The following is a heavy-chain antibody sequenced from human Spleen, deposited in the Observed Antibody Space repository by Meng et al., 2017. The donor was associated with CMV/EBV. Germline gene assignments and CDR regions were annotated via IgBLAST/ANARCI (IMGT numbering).Heavy chain of an antibody. Sequence: YNFLNYGISWVRQAPGQGLEWMGWVSADAGDTNFAQKFQGRVTLTTDTSTSTAYMELGSLRSDDTAVYYCARDYYCSSASCYDCFDPWGQGTLVTVSS. CDR3: ARDYYCSSASCYDCFDP. J-gene: IGHJ5*02. CDR2: VSADAGDT. D-gene: IGHD2-2*01. V-gene: IGHV1-18*01. CDR1: YNFLNYG.